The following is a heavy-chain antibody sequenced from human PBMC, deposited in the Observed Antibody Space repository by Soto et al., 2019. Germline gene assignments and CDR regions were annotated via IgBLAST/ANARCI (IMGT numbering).Heavy chain of an antibody. CDR1: GFTFSDRY. Sequence: PGGSLRLSCAASGFTFSDRYMDWVRQAPGKGLEWVGRTKNKANSYTTEYAVSVKGRFTISRDYSRDSVYLQMNSLKTDDTAVYYCTIEGAYPGPDFDYWGQGTLVTVSS. CDR2: TKNKANSYTT. D-gene: IGHD3-16*01. CDR3: TIEGAYPGPDFDY. V-gene: IGHV3-72*01. J-gene: IGHJ4*02.